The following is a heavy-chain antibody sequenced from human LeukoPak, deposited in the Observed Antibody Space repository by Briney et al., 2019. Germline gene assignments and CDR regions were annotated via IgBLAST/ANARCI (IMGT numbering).Heavy chain of an antibody. CDR1: GYTFTNYH. D-gene: IGHD2-8*01. V-gene: IGHV1-2*06. CDR3: ARDRGVPGPGNALDI. Sequence: ASVKVSCKASGYTFTNYHMHWVRQAPGQGLEWLGLVKPKSGDSDFVQKFLGRVTVTTDVSTTTIHMELSNLRSDDTAVYYCARDRGVPGPGNALDIWGQGTMVTVSS. CDR2: VKPKSGDS. J-gene: IGHJ3*02.